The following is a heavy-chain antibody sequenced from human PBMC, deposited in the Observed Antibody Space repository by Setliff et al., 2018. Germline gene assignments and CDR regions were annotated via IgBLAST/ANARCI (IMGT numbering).Heavy chain of an antibody. CDR3: AKRGPYCSGGTCHYYFDY. Sequence: GGSLRLSCAASGFTFGSYAMNWVRHGPGKRPEWVSGITGTGGSNKYYADSVKGRFTISRDNSKNTVYLEMNSLRAEDTAVYYCAKRGPYCSGGTCHYYFDYWGQGTLVTVSS. J-gene: IGHJ4*02. CDR1: GFTFGSYA. D-gene: IGHD2-15*01. CDR2: ITGTGGSNK. V-gene: IGHV3-23*01.